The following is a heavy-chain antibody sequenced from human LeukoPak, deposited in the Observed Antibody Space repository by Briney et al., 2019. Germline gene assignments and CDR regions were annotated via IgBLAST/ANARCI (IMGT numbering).Heavy chain of an antibody. Sequence: PSETLSLTCTVSGGSISSYYWGWIRQPPGKGLEWIGYIYYSGSTNYNPSLKSRVTISVDTSKNQFSLKLSSVTAADTAVYYCARHPKSIGYFDYWGQGTLVTVSS. CDR3: ARHPKSIGYFDY. CDR2: IYYSGST. J-gene: IGHJ4*02. CDR1: GGSISSYY. V-gene: IGHV4-59*08.